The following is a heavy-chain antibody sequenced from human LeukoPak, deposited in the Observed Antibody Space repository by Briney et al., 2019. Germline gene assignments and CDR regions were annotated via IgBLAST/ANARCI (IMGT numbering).Heavy chain of an antibody. CDR3: ARDYLVATRDYYYYYGMDV. Sequence: ASVKVSCKASGGTFSSYAISWGRQAPGQGLEWMGRIIPILGIANYAQKFQGRVTITADKSTSTAYMELSSLRSEDTAVYYCARDYLVATRDYYYYYGMDVWGQGTTVTVSS. CDR1: GGTFSSYA. J-gene: IGHJ6*02. V-gene: IGHV1-69*04. CDR2: IIPILGIA. D-gene: IGHD5-24*01.